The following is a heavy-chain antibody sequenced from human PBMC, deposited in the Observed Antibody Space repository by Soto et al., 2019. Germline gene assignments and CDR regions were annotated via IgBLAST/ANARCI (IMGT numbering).Heavy chain of an antibody. CDR2: IYIGGST. CDR1: GFTVSNNY. Sequence: EVQLVESGGGLIQPGGSLRLSCAASGFTVSNNYMSWVRQAPGKGLEWVSVIYIGGSTYYADSVKGRFTISRDNSNNTVYLQMNSLRAEDTAVYYCARERCISTSCYQREAFDIWGQGTMVTVSS. D-gene: IGHD2-2*01. J-gene: IGHJ3*02. CDR3: ARERCISTSCYQREAFDI. V-gene: IGHV3-53*01.